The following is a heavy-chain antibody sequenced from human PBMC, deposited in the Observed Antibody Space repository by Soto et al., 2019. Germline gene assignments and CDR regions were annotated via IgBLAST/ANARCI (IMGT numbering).Heavy chain of an antibody. CDR1: GYTFTSYD. D-gene: IGHD3-3*01. V-gene: IGHV1-8*01. CDR3: ARGRDYDFWSGYSAYYYYMDV. CDR2: MNPNSGNT. J-gene: IGHJ6*03. Sequence: GASVKVSCKASGYTFTSYDINWVRQATGQGLEWMGGMNPNSGNTGYAQKFQGRVTMTRNTSISTAYMELSSLRSEDTAVYYCARGRDYDFWSGYSAYYYYMDVWGKGTTVTVSS.